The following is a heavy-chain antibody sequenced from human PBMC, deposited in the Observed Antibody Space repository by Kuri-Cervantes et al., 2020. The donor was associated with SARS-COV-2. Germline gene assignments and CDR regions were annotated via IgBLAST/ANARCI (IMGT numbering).Heavy chain of an antibody. CDR1: GGSISSYY. J-gene: IGHJ6*03. D-gene: IGHD2-2*01. V-gene: IGHV4-4*07. CDR3: ARDIVVVPAATLDFGYYYYYMDV. Sequence: GSLRLSCTVSGGSISSYYWSWIQQPAGKGLEWIGRIYTSGSTNYNPSLKSRVTISLDRSKNQFSPKLTSVTAADTAVYYCARDIVVVPAATLDFGYYYYYMDVWGKGTTVTVSS. CDR2: IYTSGST.